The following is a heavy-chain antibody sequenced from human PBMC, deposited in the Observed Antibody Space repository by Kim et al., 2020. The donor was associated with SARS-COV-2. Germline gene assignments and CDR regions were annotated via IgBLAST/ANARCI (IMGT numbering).Heavy chain of an antibody. CDR2: INPSGGST. CDR1: GYTFTSYY. D-gene: IGHD4-17*01. Sequence: ASVKVSCKSSGYTFTSYYMHWVRQAPGQGLEWMGIINPSGGSTSYAQKFQGRVTMTRDTSTSTVYMELSSLRSEDTAVYYCARAGVSGDHVDYWGQGTLVTVSS. V-gene: IGHV1-46*01. CDR3: ARAGVSGDHVDY. J-gene: IGHJ4*02.